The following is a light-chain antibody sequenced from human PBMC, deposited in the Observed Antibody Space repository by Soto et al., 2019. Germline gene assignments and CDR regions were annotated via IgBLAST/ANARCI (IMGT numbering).Light chain of an antibody. V-gene: IGKV3-11*01. Sequence: EIVLTQSPATLSLSPRERATLSCRASQSVSIYLAWYQQKPGQAPRLLIYDASNRVIGIPARFSGSGSGTDFSLTISSLEPEDFAVYYCQQRSSWPLTFGGGTKVEIK. CDR3: QQRSSWPLT. CDR1: QSVSIY. CDR2: DAS. J-gene: IGKJ4*01.